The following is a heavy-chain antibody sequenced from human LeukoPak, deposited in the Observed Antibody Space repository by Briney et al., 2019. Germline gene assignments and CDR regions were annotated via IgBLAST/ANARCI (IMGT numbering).Heavy chain of an antibody. CDR3: ARGDYIEWFDP. D-gene: IGHD4-11*01. Sequence: SETLSLTCAVYGGSFSGYYWSWIRQPPGKGLEWIGYIYYSGSTNYNPSLKSRVTISVDTSKNQFSLKLSSVTAADTAVYYCARGDYIEWFDPWGQGTLVTVSS. V-gene: IGHV4-59*01. J-gene: IGHJ5*02. CDR1: GGSFSGYY. CDR2: IYYSGST.